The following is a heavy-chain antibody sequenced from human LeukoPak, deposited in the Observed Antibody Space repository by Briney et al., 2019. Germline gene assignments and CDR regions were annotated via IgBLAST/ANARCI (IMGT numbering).Heavy chain of an antibody. V-gene: IGHV3-48*04. CDR1: GFTFSRYS. J-gene: IGHJ6*03. CDR3: ARVAPRFLEWLPTLGYYYMDV. D-gene: IGHD3-3*01. Sequence: PGGSLRLSCAASGFTFSRYSMNWVRQAPGKGLEWGSYISRSSSTIYYADSVKGRFTISRDNAKNSLYLQMNSLRAEDTAVYYCARVAPRFLEWLPTLGYYYMDVWGKGTTVTVSS. CDR2: ISRSSSTI.